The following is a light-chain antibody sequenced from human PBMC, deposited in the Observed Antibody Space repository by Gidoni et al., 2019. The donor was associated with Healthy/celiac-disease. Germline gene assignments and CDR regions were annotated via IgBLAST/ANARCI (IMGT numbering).Light chain of an antibody. V-gene: IGKV3-20*01. Sequence: IVLTQSPGTLSLSPGESATRTCRASQSVSSSYLAAPSLLIYGASSRATGIPDRFSGSGSGTDFTLTISRLEPEDFAVYYCQQYGSSPRYSFGQGTKLEIK. CDR2: GAS. CDR3: QQYGSSPRYS. CDR1: QSVSSSY. J-gene: IGKJ2*03.